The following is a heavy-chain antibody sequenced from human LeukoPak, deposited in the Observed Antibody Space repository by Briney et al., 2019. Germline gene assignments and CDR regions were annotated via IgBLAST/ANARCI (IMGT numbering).Heavy chain of an antibody. V-gene: IGHV3-7*03. CDR1: GFTFSSNW. CDR2: INQDGSVK. J-gene: IGHJ4*02. D-gene: IGHD3-22*01. CDR3: AKVVASYDSSGYNDY. Sequence: GGSLRLSCAASGFTFSSNWMCWVRQDPGKGLEWVANINQDGSVKNYVDSVKGRFTISRDNSKNTLYLQMNSLRAEDTAVYYCAKVVASYDSSGYNDYWGQGTLVTVSS.